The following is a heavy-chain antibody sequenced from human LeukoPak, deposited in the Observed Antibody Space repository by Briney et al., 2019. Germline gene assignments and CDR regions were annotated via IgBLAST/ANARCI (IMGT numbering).Heavy chain of an antibody. D-gene: IGHD6-19*01. CDR1: GGSISSYY. Sequence: PSETLSLTCTVSGGSISSYYWSWIRQPPGKGLEWIGYIYYSVSTNYNPSLKSRVTISVDTSKNQFSLKLSSVTAADTAVYYCARGGWYKNWFDPWGQGTLVTVSS. CDR2: IYYSVST. J-gene: IGHJ5*02. V-gene: IGHV4-59*01. CDR3: ARGGWYKNWFDP.